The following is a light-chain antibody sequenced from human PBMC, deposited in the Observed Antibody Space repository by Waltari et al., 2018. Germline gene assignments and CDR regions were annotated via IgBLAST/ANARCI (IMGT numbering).Light chain of an antibody. CDR2: YHTDSDQ. V-gene: IGLV5-45*01. Sequence: QPVLTQPTSLSASPGASARLTCTLRSGISVGSYRIFWYQQKPGSPPRYLLNYHTDSDQHQVSGVPSRFSGSKDASANAGILLISGLQSEDEADYYCMIWHNNAWVFGGGTRLTVL. CDR1: SGISVGSYR. J-gene: IGLJ2*01. CDR3: MIWHNNAWV.